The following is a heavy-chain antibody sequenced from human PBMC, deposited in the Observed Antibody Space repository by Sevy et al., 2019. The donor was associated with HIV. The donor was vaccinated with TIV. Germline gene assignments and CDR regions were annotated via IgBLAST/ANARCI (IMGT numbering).Heavy chain of an antibody. CDR1: GFTFRSYA. CDR2: ISFDGNTI. CDR3: ARLLIVPATMPRLPDYYFYGMDV. Sequence: GGSLRLSCAASGFTFRSYAMHWVRQAPGKGLEWMAAISFDGNTIYYAASVKGRFTISRDNSKNTLYLQMSSLRVEDTAAYYCARLLIVPATMPRLPDYYFYGMDVWGQGTTVTVSS. V-gene: IGHV3-30-3*01. J-gene: IGHJ6*02. D-gene: IGHD2-2*01.